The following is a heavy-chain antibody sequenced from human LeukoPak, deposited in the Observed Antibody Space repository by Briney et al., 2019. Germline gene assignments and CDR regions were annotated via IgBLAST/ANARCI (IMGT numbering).Heavy chain of an antibody. J-gene: IGHJ5*02. CDR3: ARGAFLPQYSRNFDP. CDR1: GYTFTNYD. CDR2: MNPDNLNT. Sequence: ASVKVSCKASGYTFTNYDINWVRQATGQGLEWMGWMNPDNLNTGYAQKFQGRVTMTRNTSISTAYMELSSLRSEDTAVYYCARGAFLPQYSRNFDPWGQGNLVTVSS. V-gene: IGHV1-8*01. D-gene: IGHD3-22*01.